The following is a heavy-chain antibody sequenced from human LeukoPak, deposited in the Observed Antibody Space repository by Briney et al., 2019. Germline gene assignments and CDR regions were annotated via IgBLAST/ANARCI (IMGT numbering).Heavy chain of an antibody. CDR3: ARDRRPRRYDSSGYIPYAFDV. J-gene: IGHJ3*01. Sequence: GGSLRLSCAASGFTFSSYSMNWVRQAPGKGLEWVSSISSNSNHIYYAESVRGRFTISRGNAKNSLYLQMTSLRADDTAVYYCARDRRPRRYDSSGYIPYAFDVWGQGTMVTVSS. V-gene: IGHV3-21*01. CDR2: ISSNSNHI. D-gene: IGHD3-22*01. CDR1: GFTFSSYS.